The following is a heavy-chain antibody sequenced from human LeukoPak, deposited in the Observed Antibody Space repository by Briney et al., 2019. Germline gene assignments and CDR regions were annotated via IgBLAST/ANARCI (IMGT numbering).Heavy chain of an antibody. CDR2: IYYSGST. CDR1: GDSISSRSYY. Sequence: SETLSLTCTVSGDSISSRSYYWGWIRQPPGKGLEWIGSIYYSGSTYYNPSLKSRVTISIDTSKNQFSLKLSSVTAADTAVYYCARDYDSSGYYSPDAFDIWGQGTMVTVSS. J-gene: IGHJ3*02. CDR3: ARDYDSSGYYSPDAFDI. V-gene: IGHV4-39*02. D-gene: IGHD3-22*01.